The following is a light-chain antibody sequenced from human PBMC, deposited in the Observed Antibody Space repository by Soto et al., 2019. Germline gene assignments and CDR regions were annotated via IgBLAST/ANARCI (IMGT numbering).Light chain of an antibody. CDR2: AAS. CDR1: QSISSW. J-gene: IGKJ2*01. Sequence: DIQMTQSPSTLSASVGDRVTITCRASQSISSWLAWYQQKPGTAPKLLIYAASTLESGVPSRFTGIRSGTEFTLSVSSLQPDDFATYYCQQYNDSFPYTFGQGTKVDIK. V-gene: IGKV1-5*03. CDR3: QQYNDSFPYT.